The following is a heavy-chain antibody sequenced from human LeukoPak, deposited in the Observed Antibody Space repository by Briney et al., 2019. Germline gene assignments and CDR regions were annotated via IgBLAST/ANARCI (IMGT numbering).Heavy chain of an antibody. D-gene: IGHD2-21*02. V-gene: IGHV3-7*01. J-gene: IGHJ4*02. Sequence: GGSLRLSCTASGFIFSNYYMNWVRQAPGKGLEWVAHIKQDGSEKNYVDSVKGRFTISRDNAKNSLYLQMNSLRAEDTAVYYCARSVVTAIGYFDYWGQGTLVTVSS. CDR2: IKQDGSEK. CDR1: GFIFSNYY. CDR3: ARSVVTAIGYFDY.